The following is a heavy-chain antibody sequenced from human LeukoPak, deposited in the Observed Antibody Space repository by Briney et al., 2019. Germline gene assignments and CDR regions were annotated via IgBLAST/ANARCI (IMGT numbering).Heavy chain of an antibody. V-gene: IGHV4-4*07. J-gene: IGHJ4*02. CDR1: GGSISNYY. CDR3: ARGVSTSRFLDY. Sequence: PSVTLSLTCSVSGGSISNYYWSWIRQPAGKGLEWIGRIYISGTTNYNPSLKSRVTMSVDTSKNQLSLKLSSVTAADTAVYYCARGVSTSRFLDYWGQGTLVTVSS. CDR2: IYISGTT. D-gene: IGHD2-2*01.